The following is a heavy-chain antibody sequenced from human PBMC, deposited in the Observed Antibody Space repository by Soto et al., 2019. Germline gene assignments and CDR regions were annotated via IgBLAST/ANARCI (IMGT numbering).Heavy chain of an antibody. V-gene: IGHV4-59*01. CDR1: GGSISSYY. Sequence: SETLSLTCTVSGGSISSYYWSWIRQPPGKGLEWIGYIYYSGSTNYNPSLKSRVTISVDTSKNQFSLKLSSVTAADTAVYYCARDRGPRGGMDVWGQGTTVTVSS. CDR2: IYYSGST. CDR3: ARDRGPRGGMDV. J-gene: IGHJ6*02. D-gene: IGHD5-12*01.